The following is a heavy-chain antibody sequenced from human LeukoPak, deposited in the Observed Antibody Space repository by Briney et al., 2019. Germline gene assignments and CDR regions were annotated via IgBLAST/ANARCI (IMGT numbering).Heavy chain of an antibody. Sequence: GGSLRLSCTASXFTFRSYEMNWVRQAPGKGLEWVSYISSSGDTIYYADSVKGRFTISRDNAKNSLYLQMNSLRAEDTAVYYCARVPRSTRIPIFRWGQGTLVTVSS. V-gene: IGHV3-48*03. CDR2: ISSSGDTI. CDR3: ARVPRSTRIPIFR. CDR1: XFTFRSYE. D-gene: IGHD3-3*01. J-gene: IGHJ4*02.